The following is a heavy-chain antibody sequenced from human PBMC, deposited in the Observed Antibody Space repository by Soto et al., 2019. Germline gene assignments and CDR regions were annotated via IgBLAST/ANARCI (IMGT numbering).Heavy chain of an antibody. Sequence: QVQLQESGPGLVEPAETLSLTCTVSGGSISRYYWSWIRQPPGKGLEWIGYIYYSGSTNYNPSLKTRVSISVDTSKNQFSPKLSSVIVADTAVYYCARLIEEFDYWGQGTLVTVSS. V-gene: IGHV4-59*01. CDR3: ARLIEEFDY. J-gene: IGHJ4*02. CDR1: GGSISRYY. CDR2: IYYSGST.